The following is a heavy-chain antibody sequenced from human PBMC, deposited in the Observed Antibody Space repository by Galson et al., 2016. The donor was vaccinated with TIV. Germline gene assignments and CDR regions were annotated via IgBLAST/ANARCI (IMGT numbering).Heavy chain of an antibody. Sequence: SVKVSCKASGYSFTSYYIHWVRQAPGQGLEWMAIINPNGGSTSYAQRFQGRVAVFTDTSTNTVYMEVSRLRLEDTAIYYCARGQEGYTYVYNWFDPWGQGTLVTVSS. V-gene: IGHV1-46*01. J-gene: IGHJ5*02. CDR3: ARGQEGYTYVYNWFDP. D-gene: IGHD3-16*02. CDR2: INPNGGST. CDR1: GYSFTSYY.